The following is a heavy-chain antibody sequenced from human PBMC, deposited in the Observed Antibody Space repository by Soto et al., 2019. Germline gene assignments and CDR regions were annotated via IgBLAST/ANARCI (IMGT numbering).Heavy chain of an antibody. V-gene: IGHV2-5*02. CDR2: IYWDDDK. CDR3: AHRRGYSYGYHYSYGMDV. Sequence: QITLKESGPTLVKPTQTLTLTCTFSGFSLSTSGVGVGWIRQPPGKALEWLALIYWDDDKRYSPSLKSRLTITKDTSKNQVVLTMTNMDPVDTATYYCAHRRGYSYGYHYSYGMDVWGQGTTVTVSS. CDR1: GFSLSTSGVG. D-gene: IGHD5-18*01. J-gene: IGHJ6*02.